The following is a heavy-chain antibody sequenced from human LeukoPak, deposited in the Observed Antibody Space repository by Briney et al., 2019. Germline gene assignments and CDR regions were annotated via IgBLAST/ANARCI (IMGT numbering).Heavy chain of an antibody. Sequence: RWASVKVSCKVSGYTLTELSMHWVRQAPGKGLEWMGGFDPEDGGTIYAQKFQGRVTMTEDTSTDTAYMDLSSLRSEDTAVYYCATGPEILKRGLAQEYYFDYWGQGTLVTVSS. CDR2: FDPEDGGT. CDR1: GYTLTELS. CDR3: ATGPEILKRGLAQEYYFDY. D-gene: IGHD2-15*01. V-gene: IGHV1-24*01. J-gene: IGHJ4*02.